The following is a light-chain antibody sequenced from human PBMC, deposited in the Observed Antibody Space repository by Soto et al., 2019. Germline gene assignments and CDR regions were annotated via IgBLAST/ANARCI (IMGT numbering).Light chain of an antibody. CDR3: QQYGTPPCT. CDR2: GAS. CDR1: QSVSSSN. J-gene: IGKJ2*02. V-gene: IGKV3-20*01. Sequence: EIVLTQSPGTLSLSPGERATLSCRASQSVSSSNLAWYQQKPGQAPRLLIYGASTRATGIPDRFSGSGSGTDFTLTISRLEPEDFAVYYCQQYGTPPCTFGQGTNLAIK.